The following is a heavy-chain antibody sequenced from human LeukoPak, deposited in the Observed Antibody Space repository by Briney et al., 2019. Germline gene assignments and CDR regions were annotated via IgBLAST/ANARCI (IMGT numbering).Heavy chain of an antibody. D-gene: IGHD1-26*01. Sequence: RASGTLSLTCGVYGGSFSGYYWSWIRQPPGKGLEWIGEINNSGSTNYNPSLKSRVTISVDTSKNQFSLKLSSVTAADTAVYYCARVTKYSGSFKAAFDIWGQGTMVTVSS. J-gene: IGHJ3*02. CDR3: ARVTKYSGSFKAAFDI. CDR2: INNSGST. CDR1: GGSFSGYY. V-gene: IGHV4-34*01.